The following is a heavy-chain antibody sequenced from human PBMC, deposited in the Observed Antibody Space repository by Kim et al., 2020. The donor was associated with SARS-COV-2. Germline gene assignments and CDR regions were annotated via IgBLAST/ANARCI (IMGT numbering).Heavy chain of an antibody. J-gene: IGHJ4*02. V-gene: IGHV1-8*01. CDR3: ASNNWNYDRLLDY. D-gene: IGHD1-7*01. CDR1: GYTFTSYD. CDR2: MNSNSGNT. Sequence: ASVKVSCKASGYTFTSYDINWVRQATGQGLEWMGWMNSNSGNTGYAQKFQGRVTMTRNTSISTAYMELSSLRSEDTAVYYCASNNWNYDRLLDYWGQGTLVTVSS.